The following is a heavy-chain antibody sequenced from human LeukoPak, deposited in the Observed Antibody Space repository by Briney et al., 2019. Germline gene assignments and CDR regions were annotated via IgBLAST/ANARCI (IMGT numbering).Heavy chain of an antibody. D-gene: IGHD3-22*01. Sequence: ASVKVSCKASGYTFTGYYMHWVRQAPGQGLEWMGWINPNSGGTNYAQKFQGRVTMTRDTSISTAYMELSSLRSEDTAVYYCARSTGYYDSSGYYHLLGYWGQGTLVTVSS. CDR3: ARSTGYYDSSGYYHLLGY. J-gene: IGHJ4*02. CDR1: GYTFTGYY. CDR2: INPNSGGT. V-gene: IGHV1-2*02.